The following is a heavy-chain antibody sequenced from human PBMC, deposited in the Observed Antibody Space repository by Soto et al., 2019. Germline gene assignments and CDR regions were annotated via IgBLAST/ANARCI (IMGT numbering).Heavy chain of an antibody. CDR2: IVVGSGNT. CDR3: AATTDGFFGVVIEYYYYGMDV. V-gene: IGHV1-58*02. D-gene: IGHD3-3*01. CDR1: GFTFTSSA. J-gene: IGHJ6*02. Sequence: ASVKVSCKASGFTFTSSAMQWVRQARGQRLEWIGWIVVGSGNTNYAQKFQERVTITRDMSTSTAYMELSSLRSEDTAVYYCAATTDGFFGVVIEYYYYGMDVWGQGTTVTVSS.